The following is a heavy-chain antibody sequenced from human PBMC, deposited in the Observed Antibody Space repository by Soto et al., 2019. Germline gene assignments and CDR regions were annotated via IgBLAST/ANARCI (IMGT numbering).Heavy chain of an antibody. Sequence: QPGGSLRLSCAASGFTVSTSQMTWVRQAPGKGLEWVSVIFIGGTTQYAESVKGRFTISRDKSENTVVLQMNSVRAEDTAVYYCAKGGLRLGELSLPHFHWGQGTLVTASS. V-gene: IGHV3-53*01. J-gene: IGHJ4*02. D-gene: IGHD3-16*02. CDR1: GFTVSTSQ. CDR3: AKGGLRLGELSLPHFH. CDR2: IFIGGTT.